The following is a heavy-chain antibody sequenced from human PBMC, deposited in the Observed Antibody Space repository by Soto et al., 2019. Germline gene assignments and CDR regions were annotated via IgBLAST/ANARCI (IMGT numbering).Heavy chain of an antibody. J-gene: IGHJ4*02. Sequence: QVQLVESGGGVVQPGRSLRLSCAASGFTFSSYAMHWVRQAPGKGLEWVAVISYDGSNKYYADSVKGRFTISRENTKNRLYLEMNSLRAEDRAVYYCGGSGYDGDWDYFDYWGQGTLVTVSS. CDR2: ISYDGSNK. CDR3: GGSGYDGDWDYFDY. V-gene: IGHV3-30-3*01. D-gene: IGHD5-12*01. CDR1: GFTFSSYA.